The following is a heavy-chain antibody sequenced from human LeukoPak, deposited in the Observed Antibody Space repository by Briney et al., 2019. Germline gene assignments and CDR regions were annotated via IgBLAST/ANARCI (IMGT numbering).Heavy chain of an antibody. D-gene: IGHD2-21*01. J-gene: IGHJ4*02. CDR2: INSDGRIT. CDR3: ASPYCGRIACYGGNN. V-gene: IGHV3-74*01. Sequence: GGSLRLSCAASGFTFTNHWMHWVRQAPGKGLVWVSRINSDGRITNYADSVKGRFTISRDNAKNTLYLQMNSLRAEDTAVYYCASPYCGRIACYGGNNWGQGTLVTVSS. CDR1: GFTFTNHW.